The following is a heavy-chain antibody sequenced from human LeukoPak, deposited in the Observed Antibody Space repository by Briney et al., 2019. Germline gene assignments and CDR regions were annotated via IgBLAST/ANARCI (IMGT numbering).Heavy chain of an antibody. J-gene: IGHJ5*02. D-gene: IGHD3-3*01. CDR2: ISGSGGST. V-gene: IGHV3-23*01. CDR1: GFTFSSCG. Sequence: GGSLRLSCAASGFTFSSCGMSWVRQAPGKGLEWVSAISGSGGSTYYADSVKGRFTISRDNSQNTLNLQMLSLRAEDTAVYHCAKDLFWSGSPNWFDPWGQGTLVTVSS. CDR3: AKDLFWSGSPNWFDP.